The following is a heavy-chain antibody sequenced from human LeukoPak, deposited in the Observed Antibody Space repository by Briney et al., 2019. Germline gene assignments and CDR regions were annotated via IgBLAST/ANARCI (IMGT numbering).Heavy chain of an antibody. CDR1: GYTFTYFY. CDR3: ARGGYGSGSFFSDY. J-gene: IGHJ4*02. CDR2: INPNNGAT. Sequence: ASVKVSCKASGYTFTYFYIHWVRQAPGQGLEWVGWINPNNGATNYAQKFQGRVTMTRDTSISTIYMEVSRLRSDDTAVYFCARGGYGSGSFFSDYWGQGTLVTVSS. V-gene: IGHV1-2*02. D-gene: IGHD3-10*01.